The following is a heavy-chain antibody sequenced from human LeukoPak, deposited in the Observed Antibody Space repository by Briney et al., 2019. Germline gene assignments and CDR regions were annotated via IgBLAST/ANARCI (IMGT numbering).Heavy chain of an antibody. J-gene: IGHJ4*02. D-gene: IGHD2/OR15-2a*01. V-gene: IGHV4-38-2*01. CDR2: IYHSGSS. Sequence: SETLSLTCVVSGYSISSGYYWGWIRQPPGKGLEWIAGIYHSGSSYYNPSLKSRVTISVDTSKNQFSLKLSSVTAADTAVYYCASFYYWGQGTLVTVSS. CDR3: ASFYY. CDR1: GYSISSGYY.